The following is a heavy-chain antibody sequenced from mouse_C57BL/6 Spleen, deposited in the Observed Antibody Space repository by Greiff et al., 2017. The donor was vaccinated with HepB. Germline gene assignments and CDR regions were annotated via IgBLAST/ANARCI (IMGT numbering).Heavy chain of an antibody. CDR1: GFNIKDDY. CDR3: TTGFTTVVATPFAY. Sequence: VQLQQSGAELVRPGASVKLSCTASGFNIKDDYMHWVKQRPEQGLEWIGWIDPENGDTEYASKFQGKATITADTSSNTAYLQLSSLTSEDTAVYYCTTGFTTVVATPFAYWGQGTLVTVSA. J-gene: IGHJ3*01. D-gene: IGHD1-1*01. CDR2: IDPENGDT. V-gene: IGHV14-4*01.